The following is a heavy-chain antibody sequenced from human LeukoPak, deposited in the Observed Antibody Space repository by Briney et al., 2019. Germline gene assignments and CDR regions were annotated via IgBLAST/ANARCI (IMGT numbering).Heavy chain of an antibody. CDR2: ISGSGGST. CDR1: GFTFSSYA. CDR3: AKDDAGYYGYFDY. D-gene: IGHD3-9*01. J-gene: IGHJ4*02. V-gene: IGHV3-23*01. Sequence: GGPLRLSCAASGFTFSSYAMSWVRQAPGKGLEWVSAISGSGGSTYYADSVKGRFTISRDNSKNTLYLQMNSLRAEDTAVYYCAKDDAGYYGYFDYWGQGTLVTVSS.